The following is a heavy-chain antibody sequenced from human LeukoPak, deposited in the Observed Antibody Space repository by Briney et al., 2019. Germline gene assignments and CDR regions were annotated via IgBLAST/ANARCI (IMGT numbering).Heavy chain of an antibody. V-gene: IGHV3-74*01. D-gene: IGHD3-3*01. Sequence: PGGSLRLSCAASGFTFSNYWIHWVRQAPGKGLVWVSRINPGGSSTDYADSVKGRFTISRDNAKNTLYLQMTSLRAEDTAVYYCASAWGTISEAWGQGTLVTVSS. CDR3: ASAWGTISEA. J-gene: IGHJ5*02. CDR2: INPGGSST. CDR1: GFTFSNYW.